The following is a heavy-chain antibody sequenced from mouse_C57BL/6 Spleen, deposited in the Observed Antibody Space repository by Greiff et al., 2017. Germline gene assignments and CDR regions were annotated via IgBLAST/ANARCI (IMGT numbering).Heavy chain of an antibody. CDR2: ISDGGSYT. V-gene: IGHV5-4*01. D-gene: IGHD1-1*01. CDR3: ARDLNYGSSYEAMDY. CDR1: GFTFSSYA. Sequence: EVHLVESGGGLVKPGGSLKLSCAASGFTFSSYAMSWVRQTPEKRLEWVATISDGGSYTYYPDNVKGRFTISRDNAKNNLYLQMSHLKSEDTAMYYCARDLNYGSSYEAMDYWGQGTSVTVSS. J-gene: IGHJ4*01.